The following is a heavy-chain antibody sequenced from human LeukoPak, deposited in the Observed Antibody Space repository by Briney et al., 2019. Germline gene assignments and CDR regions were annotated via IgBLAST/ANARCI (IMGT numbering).Heavy chain of an antibody. CDR2: INHSGST. CDR3: ARGRVAGKPNDY. V-gene: IGHV4-34*01. J-gene: IGHJ4*02. D-gene: IGHD6-19*01. Sequence: SETLSLTCAVYGGSFSGHYWSWIRQPPGKGLEWIGEINHSGSTNYNPSLKSRVTISVDTSKNQFSLKLSSVTAADTAVYYCARGRVAGKPNDYWGQGTLVTVSS. CDR1: GGSFSGHY.